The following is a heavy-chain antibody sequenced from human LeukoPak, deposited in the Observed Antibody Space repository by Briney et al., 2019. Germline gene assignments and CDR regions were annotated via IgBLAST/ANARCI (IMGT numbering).Heavy chain of an antibody. V-gene: IGHV1-2*06. CDR3: ARDRAGSYEY. CDR2: IRPNSGDT. Sequence: GASVKVSCETSGYTFTDYDIHWVRQAPGQGLEWVGRIRPNSGDTTYEQKFQARVTITTDTSISTAYMELSTLRSDDTAVYYCARDRAGSYEYWGQGTLVTVSS. CDR1: GYTFTDYD. J-gene: IGHJ4*02. D-gene: IGHD1-26*01.